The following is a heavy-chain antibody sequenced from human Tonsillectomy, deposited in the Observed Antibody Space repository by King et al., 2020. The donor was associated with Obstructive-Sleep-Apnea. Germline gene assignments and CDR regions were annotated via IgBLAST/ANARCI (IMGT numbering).Heavy chain of an antibody. V-gene: IGHV1-45*02. CDR2: ITPFNGNT. D-gene: IGHD2-2*01. Sequence: QLVQSGAEVKKTGSSVKVSCKASGYTFTYRYLHWVRQAPGQALEWMGWITPFNGNTNYAQKFQDRVTITRDRSMSTAYMELSSLRSEDTAMYYCASDRIVVVPAASEYSSSPGAFDIWGHGTMVTVSS. J-gene: IGHJ3*02. CDR3: ASDRIVVVPAASEYSSSPGAFDI. CDR1: GYTFTYRY.